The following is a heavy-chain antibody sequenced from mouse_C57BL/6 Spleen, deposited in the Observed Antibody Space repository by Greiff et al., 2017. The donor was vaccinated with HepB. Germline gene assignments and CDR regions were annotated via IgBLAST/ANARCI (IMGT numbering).Heavy chain of an antibody. J-gene: IGHJ2*01. V-gene: IGHV5-17*01. CDR3: ARSSLYGSSYLGY. D-gene: IGHD1-1*01. CDR2: ISSGSSTI. Sequence: EVMLVESGGGLVKPGGSLKLSCAASGFTFSDYGMHWVRQAPEKGLEWVAYISSGSSTIYYADTVKGRFTISRDNAKNTLFLQMTSLRSEDTAMYYCARSSLYGSSYLGYWGQGTTLTVSS. CDR1: GFTFSDYG.